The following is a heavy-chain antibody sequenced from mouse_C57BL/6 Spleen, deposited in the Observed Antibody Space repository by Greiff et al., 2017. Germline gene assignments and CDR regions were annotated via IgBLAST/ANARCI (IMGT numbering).Heavy chain of an antibody. CDR1: GYSITSGYY. V-gene: IGHV3-6*01. CDR2: ISYDGSN. Sequence: DVKLQESGPGLVKPSQSLSLTCSVTGYSITSGYYWNWIRQFPGNKLEWMGYISYDGSNNYNPSLKNRISITRDTSKNQFFLKLNSVTTEDTATYYCARDLGGYDGAWFAYWGQGTLVTVSA. J-gene: IGHJ3*01. D-gene: IGHD2-3*01. CDR3: ARDLGGYDGAWFAY.